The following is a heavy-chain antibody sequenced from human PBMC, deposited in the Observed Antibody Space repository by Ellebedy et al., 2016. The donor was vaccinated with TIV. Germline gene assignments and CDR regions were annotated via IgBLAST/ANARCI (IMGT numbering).Heavy chain of an antibody. J-gene: IGHJ6*02. V-gene: IGHV3-9*03. CDR3: AKDMRSYYYGMDV. CDR1: GFTFDDYA. Sequence: GGSLRLSCAASGFTFDDYAMHWVRQAPGKGLEWVSGISWNSGSIGYADSVKGRFTISRDNAKNSLYLQMNSLRAEDMALYYCAKDMRSYYYGMDVWGQGTTVTVSS. CDR2: ISWNSGSI.